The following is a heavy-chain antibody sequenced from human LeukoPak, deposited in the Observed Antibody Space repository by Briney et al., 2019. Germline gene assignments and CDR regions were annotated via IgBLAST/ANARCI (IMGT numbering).Heavy chain of an antibody. CDR2: INHSGST. CDR1: GYSISSGYY. Sequence: SETLSLTCTVSGYSISSGYYWSWIRQPPGKGLEWIGEINHSGSTNYNPSLKSRVTISVDTSKNQFSLKLSSVTAADTAVYYCARDYDFWSGYYFEYYYMDVWGKGTRSPSP. D-gene: IGHD3-3*01. V-gene: IGHV4-38-2*02. J-gene: IGHJ6*03. CDR3: ARDYDFWSGYYFEYYYMDV.